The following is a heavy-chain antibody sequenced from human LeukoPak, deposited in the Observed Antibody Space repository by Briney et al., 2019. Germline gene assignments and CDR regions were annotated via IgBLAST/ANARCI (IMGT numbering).Heavy chain of an antibody. CDR2: IYYSGST. CDR3: ARLLHTVTPFDY. D-gene: IGHD4-11*01. V-gene: IGHV4-39*01. Sequence: PSETLSLTCTVSGGSISSSSYYWGWIRQPPGKGLEWIGSIYYSGSTYYNPSLKSRVTISVDTSKNQFSLRLSSVTAADTAVYYCARLLHTVTPFDYWGQGTLVTVSS. CDR1: GGSISSSSYY. J-gene: IGHJ4*02.